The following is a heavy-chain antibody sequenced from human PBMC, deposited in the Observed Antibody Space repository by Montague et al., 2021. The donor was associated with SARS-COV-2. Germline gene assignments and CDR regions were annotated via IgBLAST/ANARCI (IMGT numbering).Heavy chain of an antibody. J-gene: IGHJ4*02. CDR3: VNTAVYPDY. Sequence: SLRPCAASGFTFSSYAMSWVRQAPGKGLEWVSAISGSGGSTYYADSVKGRFTISRDNSKNTLYLQMNSLRAEDTAVYYCVNTAVYPDYWGQGTLVTVSS. CDR2: ISGSGGST. D-gene: IGHD3-16*01. CDR1: GFTFSSYA. V-gene: IGHV3-23*01.